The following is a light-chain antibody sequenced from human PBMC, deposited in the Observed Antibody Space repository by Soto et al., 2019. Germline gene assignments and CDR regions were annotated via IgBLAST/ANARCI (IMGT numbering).Light chain of an antibody. J-gene: IGKJ5*01. CDR1: QDITNY. V-gene: IGKV1-33*01. CDR2: DSS. Sequence: DIQMTQSPSSLSASVGDRVTIICQASQDITNYLNWYQQKPGKAPNLLIHDSSNLETGVPSRFSGSGTGTYFSFTISSLQPVDIATYYCQQYDTLPLTFGQGTRLEIK. CDR3: QQYDTLPLT.